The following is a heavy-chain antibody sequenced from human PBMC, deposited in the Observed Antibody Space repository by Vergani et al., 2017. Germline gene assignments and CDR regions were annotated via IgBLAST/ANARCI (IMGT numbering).Heavy chain of an antibody. CDR2: IIPIFGTA. CDR3: ATDRDPTYYYGSGSLDY. J-gene: IGHJ4*02. Sequence: VQLVQSGAEVKKPGSSVKVSCKASGGTFSSYAISWVRQAPGQGLEWMGRIIPIFGTANYAQKFQGRVTITADESTSTAYMELSSLRSEDTAVYYCATDRDPTYYYGSGSLDYWGQGTLVTVSS. CDR1: GGTFSSYA. D-gene: IGHD3-10*01. V-gene: IGHV1-69*18.